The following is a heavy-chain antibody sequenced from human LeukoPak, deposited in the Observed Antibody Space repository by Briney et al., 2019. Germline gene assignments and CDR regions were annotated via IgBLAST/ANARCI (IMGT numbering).Heavy chain of an antibody. CDR2: FYYSGST. CDR3: ARAQLTYYYGSGILDY. V-gene: IGHV4-59*01. J-gene: IGHJ4*02. CDR1: GGSISSYY. D-gene: IGHD3-10*01. Sequence: SETWSLTCTVSGGSISSYYWSWFRQSPGKGLEGIGYFYYSGSTNYNPSLKSRVTISVDTSKNQFSLKLSSVTAADTAVYYCARAQLTYYYGSGILDYWGQGTLVTVSS.